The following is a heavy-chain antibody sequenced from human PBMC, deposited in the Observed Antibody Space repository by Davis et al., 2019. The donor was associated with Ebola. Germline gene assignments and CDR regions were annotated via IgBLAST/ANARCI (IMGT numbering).Heavy chain of an antibody. CDR2: ISYDGSNK. CDR1: GFTFSSYA. Sequence: GGSLKISCAASGFTFSSYAMHWVRQAPGKGLEWVAVISYDGSNKYYADSVKGRFTISRDNSKNTLYLQMNSLRAEDTAVYYCAREGAGYYDSSGSNLDYWGQGTLVTVSS. V-gene: IGHV3-30-3*01. CDR3: AREGAGYYDSSGSNLDY. D-gene: IGHD3-22*01. J-gene: IGHJ4*02.